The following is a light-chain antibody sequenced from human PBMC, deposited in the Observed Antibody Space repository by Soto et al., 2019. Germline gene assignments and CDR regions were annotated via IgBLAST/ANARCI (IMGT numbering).Light chain of an antibody. CDR3: CSYAGSSTPLI. Sequence: QSVLTQPASVSGSPGQSITISCSGTSSDVGSSNFVSWYQQHPGKAPKLIIFEGDRRPSGVSGRFSGSKSGNTASLTISGLQAEDEADYYCCSYAGSSTPLIFGTGTKVTVL. CDR2: EGD. V-gene: IGLV2-23*01. CDR1: SSDVGSSNF. J-gene: IGLJ1*01.